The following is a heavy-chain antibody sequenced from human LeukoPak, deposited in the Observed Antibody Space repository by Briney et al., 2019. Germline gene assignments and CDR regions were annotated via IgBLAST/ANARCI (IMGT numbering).Heavy chain of an antibody. CDR1: GGSLSGYY. D-gene: IGHD2-15*01. J-gene: IGHJ4*02. V-gene: IGHV4-34*01. CDR2: INHSGST. Sequence: TSETLSLTCAVYGGSLSGYYWSWIRQPPGKGLEWIGEINHSGSTDYNPSLKSRVTISVDTSKDQFSLKLSSVTAADTAVYYCARGLSAIVYGGQGTLVTVSS. CDR3: ARGLSAIVY.